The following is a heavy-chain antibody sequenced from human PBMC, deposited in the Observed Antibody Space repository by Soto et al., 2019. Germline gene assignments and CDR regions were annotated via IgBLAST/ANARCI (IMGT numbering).Heavy chain of an antibody. CDR2: INHSGSN. V-gene: IGHV4-34*01. CDR1: GGSFSTYY. Sequence: SETLSLTCVVSGGSFSTYYYNWIRQSPGKGLEWIGEINHSGSNNYSPSLKSRVTMSLDTSKNQFSLKLTSVTAADTAVYYCARGGSNDWQIAFDIWGQGTMVTVSS. J-gene: IGHJ3*02. D-gene: IGHD3-9*01. CDR3: ARGGSNDWQIAFDI.